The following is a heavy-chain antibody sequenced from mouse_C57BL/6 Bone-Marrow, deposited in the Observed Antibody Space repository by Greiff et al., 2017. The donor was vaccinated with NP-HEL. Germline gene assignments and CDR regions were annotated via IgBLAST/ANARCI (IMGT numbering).Heavy chain of an antibody. CDR3: ASPNDYDVAWFAY. CDR2: ISSGGSYT. J-gene: IGHJ3*01. Sequence: EVKLMESGGDLVKPGGSLKLSCAASGFTFSSYGMSWVRQTPDKRLEWVATISSGGSYTYYPDSVKGRFTISRDNAKNTLYLQMSSLKSEDTAMYCYASPNDYDVAWFAYWGQGTLVTVSA. V-gene: IGHV5-6*01. CDR1: GFTFSSYG. D-gene: IGHD2-4*01.